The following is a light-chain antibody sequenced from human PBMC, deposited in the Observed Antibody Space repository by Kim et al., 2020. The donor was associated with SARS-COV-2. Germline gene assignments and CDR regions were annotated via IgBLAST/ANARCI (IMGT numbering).Light chain of an antibody. J-gene: IGKJ2*01. CDR2: GAS. Sequence: TLSLSPGEGAALSCRASQSVGGNYLAWYQHKPGLSPRLFIYGASKRASGIPDRFGGSGSGTDFTLTISKVEPEDFAIYYCQYYVRTFGQGTKLEIK. V-gene: IGKV3-20*01. CDR3: QYYVRT. CDR1: QSVGGNY.